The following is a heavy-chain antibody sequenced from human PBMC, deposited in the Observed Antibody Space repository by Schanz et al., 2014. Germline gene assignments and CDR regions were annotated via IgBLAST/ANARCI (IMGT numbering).Heavy chain of an antibody. V-gene: IGHV4-39*01. CDR1: GGSISSSNYY. D-gene: IGHD3-9*01. Sequence: QLQLQESGPGLVKPSETLSLTCTVSGGSISSSNYYWGWIRQPPGKGLEWIESIYYSGSTYYNPPLKSRVTPPVDTSKTQFSLKRSSVTAADTAVYYCARQFYDILTGYWFPYYFDYWGQGTLVTVSS. CDR3: ARQFYDILTGYWFPYYFDY. CDR2: IYYSGST. J-gene: IGHJ4*02.